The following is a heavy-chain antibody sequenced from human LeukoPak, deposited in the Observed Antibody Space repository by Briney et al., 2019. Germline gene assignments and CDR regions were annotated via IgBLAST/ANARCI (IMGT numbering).Heavy chain of an antibody. CDR2: ISGSGDST. D-gene: IGHD2-8*01. CDR1: GFTFSSYA. J-gene: IGHJ4*02. V-gene: IGHV3-23*01. Sequence: GSLRLSCAASGFTFSSYAMSWVRQAPGKGLEWVSAISGSGDSTYYADSVKGRFTISRDNSKNTLYLQINSLRAEDTAVYYCARRPTMTNTRLDYWGQGTLVTVSS. CDR3: ARRPTMTNTRLDY.